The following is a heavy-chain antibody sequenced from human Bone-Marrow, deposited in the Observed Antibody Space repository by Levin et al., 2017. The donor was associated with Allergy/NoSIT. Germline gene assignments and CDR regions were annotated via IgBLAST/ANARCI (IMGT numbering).Heavy chain of an antibody. CDR3: ATHQTRGNYDAYDY. V-gene: IGHV3-23*01. D-gene: IGHD1-7*01. J-gene: IGHJ4*02. CDR1: GFTFSSYA. Sequence: GESLKISCAASGFTFSSYAMSWVRQAPGKGLEWVSVISGSGGSTYYADSVKGRFTISRDNSKNTLYLQMNSLRAEDTAVYYCATHQTRGNYDAYDYWGQGTLVTVSS. CDR2: ISGSGGST.